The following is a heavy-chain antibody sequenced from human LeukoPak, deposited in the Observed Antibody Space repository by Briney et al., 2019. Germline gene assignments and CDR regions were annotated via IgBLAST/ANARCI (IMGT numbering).Heavy chain of an antibody. CDR2: IRSDGSNK. CDR1: GFTFSFYG. V-gene: IGHV3-30*02. CDR3: AKDRQYTGKGTDGLDY. D-gene: IGHD5-12*01. J-gene: IGHJ4*02. Sequence: GGSLRLSCAASGFTFSFYGMHWVRQAPGKGLEWVAFIRSDGSNKYYADSVKGRFTISRDNSKNTLYLLMNSLRAEDTAVFYCAKDRQYTGKGTDGLDYWGQGTLVTVSS.